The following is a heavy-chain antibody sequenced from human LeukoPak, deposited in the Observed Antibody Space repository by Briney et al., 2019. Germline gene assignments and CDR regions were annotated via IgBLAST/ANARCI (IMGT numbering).Heavy chain of an antibody. CDR1: GFTFSSYE. CDR2: ISSSGSTI. D-gene: IGHD3-10*02. Sequence: GGSLRLSCATSGFTFSSYEMNWVRQAPGKGLEWVSYISSSGSTIYYADSVEGRFTISRDNAKNSLYLQMNSLRAEDTAVYYCAELGITMIGGVWGKGTTVTISS. CDR3: AELGITMIGGV. J-gene: IGHJ6*04. V-gene: IGHV3-48*03.